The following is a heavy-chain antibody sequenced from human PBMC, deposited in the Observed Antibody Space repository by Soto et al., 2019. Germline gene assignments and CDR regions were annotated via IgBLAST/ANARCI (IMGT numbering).Heavy chain of an antibody. V-gene: IGHV4-30-4*07. J-gene: IGHJ5*02. Sequence: AETLSLTCAVSGRSISSGGYSWSWIRQPPGKGLEWIGYIYYSGSTNYNPSLKSRATISVDTSKNQFSLKLSSVTAADTAVYFCAIDTVRDDHWGHGTRVTVPS. CDR1: GRSISSGGYS. CDR2: IYYSGST. CDR3: AIDTVRDDH. D-gene: IGHD4-17*01.